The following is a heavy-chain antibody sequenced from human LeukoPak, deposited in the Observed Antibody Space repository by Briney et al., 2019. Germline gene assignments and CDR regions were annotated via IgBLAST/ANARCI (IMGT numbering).Heavy chain of an antibody. V-gene: IGHV3-30-3*01. Sequence: QPGRSLRLSCAASGYTFSSYAMRWVRQAPGKGLEWVAVISYDGSNKYYADSVKGRFTISRDNSKNTLYLQMSSLRAEDTAVYYCAREPQTQYSYGYFDYWGQGTLVTVSS. CDR2: ISYDGSNK. CDR3: AREPQTQYSYGYFDY. CDR1: GYTFSSYA. J-gene: IGHJ4*02. D-gene: IGHD5-18*01.